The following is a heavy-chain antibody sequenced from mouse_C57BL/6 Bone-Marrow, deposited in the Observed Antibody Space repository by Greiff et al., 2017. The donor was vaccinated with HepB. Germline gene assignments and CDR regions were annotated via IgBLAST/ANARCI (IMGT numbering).Heavy chain of an antibody. CDR3: AALFAY. V-gene: IGHV3-6*01. CDR2: ISYDGSN. J-gene: IGHJ3*01. Sequence: DVKLVESGPGLVKPSQSLSLTCSVTGYSITSGYYWNWIRQFPGNKLEWMGYISYDGSNNYNPSLKNRISITRDTSKNQFFLKLNSVTTEDTATYYCAALFAYWGQGTLVTVSA. CDR1: GYSITSGYY.